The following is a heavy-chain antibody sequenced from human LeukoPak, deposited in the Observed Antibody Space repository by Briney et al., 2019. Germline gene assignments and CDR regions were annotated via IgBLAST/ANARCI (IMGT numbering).Heavy chain of an antibody. CDR2: ISAYNGNT. CDR3: ARDYYGSGSYYSNKRYYAD. Sequence: ASVKVSCKASGYTFTSYGISWVRQAPGQGLEWMGWISAYNGNTNYAQKLQGRVTMTTDTSTNTAYMELRSLRSDDTAVYYCARDYYGSGSYYSNKRYYADWGQGTLVTVSS. J-gene: IGHJ4*02. CDR1: GYTFTSYG. V-gene: IGHV1-18*01. D-gene: IGHD3-10*01.